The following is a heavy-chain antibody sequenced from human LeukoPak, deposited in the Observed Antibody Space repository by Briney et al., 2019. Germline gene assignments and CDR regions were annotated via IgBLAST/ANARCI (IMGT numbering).Heavy chain of an antibody. CDR1: GYTLIELS. CDR3: ATPKDYDFWSGHQEFDY. J-gene: IGHJ4*02. Sequence: ASVKVSCKVSGYTLIELSMHWVRQAPGKGLEWMGGFDPEDGETIYAQKFQGRVTMTEDTSTDTAYMELSSLRSEDTAVCYCATPKDYDFWSGHQEFDYWGQGTLVTVSS. D-gene: IGHD3-3*01. V-gene: IGHV1-24*01. CDR2: FDPEDGET.